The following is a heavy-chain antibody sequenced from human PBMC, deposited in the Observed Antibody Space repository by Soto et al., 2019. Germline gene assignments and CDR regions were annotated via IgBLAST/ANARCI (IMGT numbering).Heavy chain of an antibody. Sequence: GESLKISCKSSGYSFRSYWIAWVRLMPGKGLEWMGSIYPDDSDTKYSPSFQGQVTISADKSISAAYLQWSSLKASDTAIYYVARNSLTGYYNYYYSMDVWGQGTTVTVSS. CDR3: ARNSLTGYYNYYYSMDV. CDR1: GYSFRSYW. CDR2: IYPDDSDT. J-gene: IGHJ6*02. V-gene: IGHV5-51*01. D-gene: IGHD3-9*01.